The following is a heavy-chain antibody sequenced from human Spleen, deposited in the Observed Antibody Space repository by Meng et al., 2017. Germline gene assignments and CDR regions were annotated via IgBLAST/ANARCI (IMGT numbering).Heavy chain of an antibody. CDR3: ARGTPGRSYSDY. V-gene: IGHV1-18*01. D-gene: IGHD3-10*01. J-gene: IGHJ4*02. CDR1: GYTFTNVD. CDR2: FVNNVDT. Sequence: QVQLVQSGAEVKKPGASVKVSCKAAGYTFTNVDINWVRQATGQGLEWMGWFVNNVDTYSAQKFQGRVTMTTDTHTSTAFMELRSLRSDDTAVYYCARGTPGRSYSDYWGQGTLVTVSS.